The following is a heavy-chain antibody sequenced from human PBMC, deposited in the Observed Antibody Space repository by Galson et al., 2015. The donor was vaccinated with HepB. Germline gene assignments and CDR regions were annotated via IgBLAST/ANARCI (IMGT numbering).Heavy chain of an antibody. D-gene: IGHD6-19*01. Sequence: SLRLSCAASGFTFSSYAMSWVRQAPGKGLEWVSAISGSGGSTYYADSVKGRFTISRDNSKNTLYLQMNSLRAEDTAVYYCAKGGAVAGPLIYYFDYWGQGTLVTVSS. CDR2: ISGSGGST. CDR1: GFTFSSYA. CDR3: AKGGAVAGPLIYYFDY. V-gene: IGHV3-23*01. J-gene: IGHJ4*02.